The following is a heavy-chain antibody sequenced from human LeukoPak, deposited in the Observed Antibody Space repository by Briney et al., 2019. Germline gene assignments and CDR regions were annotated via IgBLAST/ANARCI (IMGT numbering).Heavy chain of an antibody. Sequence: SETLSLTXAVYGGSFSGYYWSWIRQPPGKGLEWIGEINHSGSTNYNPSLKSRVTISVDTSKNQFSLKLSSVTAADTAVYYCARHEYSGSYYGLSWFDPWGQGTLVAVSS. V-gene: IGHV4-34*01. J-gene: IGHJ5*02. CDR2: INHSGST. D-gene: IGHD1-26*01. CDR1: GGSFSGYY. CDR3: ARHEYSGSYYGLSWFDP.